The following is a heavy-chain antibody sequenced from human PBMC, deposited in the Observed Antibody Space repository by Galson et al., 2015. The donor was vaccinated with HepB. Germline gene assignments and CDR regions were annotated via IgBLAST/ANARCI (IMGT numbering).Heavy chain of an antibody. V-gene: IGHV1-2*06. CDR2: FNPNSGAT. J-gene: IGHJ4*02. Sequence: SVKVSCKASGYSFTGYYIHWVRQAPGQGLEWMGRFNPNSGATNYAQKFQGRVTMTRDTSWLTDTAYMELNSLRSDDTALYYCAKASSSGAQDYWGQGTLVSVSS. CDR1: GYSFTGYY. CDR3: AKASSSGAQDY. D-gene: IGHD2-15*01.